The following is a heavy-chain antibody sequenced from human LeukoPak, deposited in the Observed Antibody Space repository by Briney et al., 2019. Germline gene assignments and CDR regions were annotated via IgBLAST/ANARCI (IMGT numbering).Heavy chain of an antibody. CDR1: GFTFSSHS. CDR3: AKDGGYCSSTSCSLDY. CDR2: ISYDGSNI. J-gene: IGHJ4*02. Sequence: PGRSLRLSCAASGFTFSSHSMHWVRQAPGKGLEWVAIISYDGSNIYYSDSAKGRFTISRDNSRNTLYLQMNSLRAEDTAVYYCAKDGGYCSSTSCSLDYWGQGTLVTVSS. D-gene: IGHD2-2*03. V-gene: IGHV3-30*18.